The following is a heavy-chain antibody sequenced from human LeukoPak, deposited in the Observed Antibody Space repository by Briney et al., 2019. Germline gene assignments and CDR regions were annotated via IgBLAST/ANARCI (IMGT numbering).Heavy chain of an antibody. V-gene: IGHV1-69*01. CDR2: IIPIFGTA. J-gene: IGHJ4*02. CDR1: RGTFSSYA. D-gene: IGHD6-19*01. CDR3: PREEAVARTLDY. Sequence: SVKVSCEPSRGTFSSYAIRWVRQAPGQGLEWMGGIIPIFGTAHYAQKFQGRGTITAEESTSTAYMELSSLRCEDTAVYYCPREEAVARTLDYWGQGTLVTVSS.